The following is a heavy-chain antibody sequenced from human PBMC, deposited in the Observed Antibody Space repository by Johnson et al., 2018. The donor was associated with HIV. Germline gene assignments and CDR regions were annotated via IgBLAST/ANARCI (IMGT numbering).Heavy chain of an antibody. CDR1: GFTFSDHW. CDR2: IKSDGRST. J-gene: IGHJ3*02. CDR3: VRGLDI. Sequence: VQLVESGGGLVTPGGSMKLPCPASGFTFSDHWLYRVRQAPGKGLVWVSRIKSDGRSTNYADYVKGRFTISRDNAKNTLYLQMNSLRAEDTAVYYCVRGLDIWGQGTEVTVSS. V-gene: IGHV3-74*01.